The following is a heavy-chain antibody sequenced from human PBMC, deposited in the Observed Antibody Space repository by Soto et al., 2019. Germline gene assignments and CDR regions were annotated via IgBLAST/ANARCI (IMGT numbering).Heavy chain of an antibody. V-gene: IGHV3-23*01. CDR1: VFTFSSYA. CDR3: AKEAAGYDSSGYYYNYFDY. Sequence: GGSLRLSCAASVFTFSSYAMTWVRQAPGKGLDWVSAISGSGGSTYYADSVKGRFTISRDNSKHTLYLQMNSLRAEDTAVYYCAKEAAGYDSSGYYYNYFDYWGQGTLVTVSS. D-gene: IGHD3-22*01. CDR2: ISGSGGST. J-gene: IGHJ4*02.